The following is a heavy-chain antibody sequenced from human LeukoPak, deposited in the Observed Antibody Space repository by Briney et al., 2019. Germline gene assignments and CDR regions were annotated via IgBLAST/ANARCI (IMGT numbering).Heavy chain of an antibody. J-gene: IGHJ4*01. V-gene: IGHV3-7*04. Sequence: GGSLRLSCAASGFTFSNYWMRWVRQAPGKGVEWVANIKGDGSEKYYLHSVKRRFTISRANAKNSLYLQINSLRADDTAVYYCVWVYWSQGTLVTVSS. CDR3: VWVY. CDR2: IKGDGSEK. CDR1: GFTFSNYW.